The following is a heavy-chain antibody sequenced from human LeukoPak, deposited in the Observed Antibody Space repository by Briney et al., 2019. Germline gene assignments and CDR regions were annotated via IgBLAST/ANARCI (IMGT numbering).Heavy chain of an antibody. D-gene: IGHD2-21*02. CDR3: ARLPYCGGDCYPNWFDP. Sequence: GESLKISCKGSGYSSPSYWIGWARQIPGKGLECMGVIYLGDSDTRYSPSFQGQVTISADKSISTAYLQWSSLKASDTAMYYCARLPYCGGDCYPNWFDPWGQGTLVTVSS. CDR2: IYLGDSDT. V-gene: IGHV5-51*01. J-gene: IGHJ5*02. CDR1: GYSSPSYW.